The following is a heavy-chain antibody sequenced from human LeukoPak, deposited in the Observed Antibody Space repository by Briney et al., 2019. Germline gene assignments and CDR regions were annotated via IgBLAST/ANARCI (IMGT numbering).Heavy chain of an antibody. D-gene: IGHD6-13*01. Sequence: GGSLRLSCAASGFTFDDYAMHWVRQAPGKGLEWVSGISWNSGSIGYADSVKGRFTISRDNAKNSLYLQMNSLRAEDTALYYCAKDFTLAAAGTGFGYWGQGTLVTVSS. CDR1: GFTFDDYA. CDR2: ISWNSGSI. V-gene: IGHV3-9*01. CDR3: AKDFTLAAAGTGFGY. J-gene: IGHJ4*02.